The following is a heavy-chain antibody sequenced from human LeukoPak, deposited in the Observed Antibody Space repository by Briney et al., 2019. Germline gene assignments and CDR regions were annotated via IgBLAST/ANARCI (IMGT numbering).Heavy chain of an antibody. CDR1: RFTFSSYG. J-gene: IGHJ4*02. CDR3: AKEGCSSTSCSYFDY. D-gene: IGHD2-2*01. Sequence: GGSLRLSCAASRFTFSSYGMHWVRQAPGKGLEWVTFMRYDGSYKNYADSVKGRFTISRDNSKNTLYLQMNSLRPEDTAVYYCAKEGCSSTSCSYFDYWGQGTLVTVSS. V-gene: IGHV3-30*02. CDR2: MRYDGSYK.